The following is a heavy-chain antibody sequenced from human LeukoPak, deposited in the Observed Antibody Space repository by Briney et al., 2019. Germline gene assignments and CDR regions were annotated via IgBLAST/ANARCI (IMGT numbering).Heavy chain of an antibody. CDR2: LYASGTT. V-gene: IGHV3-53*01. J-gene: IGHJ3*02. CDR3: ARRPAFDI. CDR1: GFTVSSNY. Sequence: GGSLRLSCVASGFTVSSNYMSWVRQAPGKGLEWVSVLYASGTTYYADSVKGRFTISRDNSNNTLYLQMNSLRADDSAVYYCARRPAFDIWGQGTMVTVSS.